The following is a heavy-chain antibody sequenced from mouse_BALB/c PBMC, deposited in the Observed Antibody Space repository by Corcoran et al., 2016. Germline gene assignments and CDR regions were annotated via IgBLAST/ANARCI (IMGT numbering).Heavy chain of an antibody. CDR1: GYTFTNYG. CDR3: ARYPAYYGGMDY. D-gene: IGHD2-10*01. Sequence: QIQLVQSGPELKKPGETVKISCKASGYTFTNYGMNWVKQAPGKGLKWMGWINTYTGEPTYADDFKGRFAFSLETSASTAYLQINNLKNEDTATYFCARYPAYYGGMDYWGQGTSVTVSS. J-gene: IGHJ4*01. V-gene: IGHV9-3-1*01. CDR2: INTYTGEP.